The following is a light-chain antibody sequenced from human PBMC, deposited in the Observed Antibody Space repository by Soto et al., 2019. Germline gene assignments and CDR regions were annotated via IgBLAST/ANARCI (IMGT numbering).Light chain of an antibody. Sequence: QSVLTQPPSASGTPGQRVTISCSGSSSNIGSNTVNWYQQLPGTAPKLLIYSYNQRPSGVPDRFSGSKSVTSASLAISGLQSEHEADYYCAAWVDSLNGYVFGTGTKLTVL. CDR3: AAWVDSLNGYV. J-gene: IGLJ1*01. V-gene: IGLV1-44*01. CDR2: SYN. CDR1: SSNIGSNT.